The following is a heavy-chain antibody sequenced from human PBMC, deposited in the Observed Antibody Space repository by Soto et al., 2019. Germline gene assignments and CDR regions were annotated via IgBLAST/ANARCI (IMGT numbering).Heavy chain of an antibody. CDR2: IYPGDSDT. CDR3: ARLNYYDSSGYTYRGPLAFGFGGMDV. D-gene: IGHD3-22*01. Sequence: PGESLKISCKGSGYSFTSYWIGWVRQMPGKGLEWMGIIYPGDSDTRYSPSFQGQVTISADKSISTAYLQWSSLKASDTAMYYCARLNYYDSSGYTYRGPLAFGFGGMDVWGQGTTVTVSS. J-gene: IGHJ6*02. CDR1: GYSFTSYW. V-gene: IGHV5-51*01.